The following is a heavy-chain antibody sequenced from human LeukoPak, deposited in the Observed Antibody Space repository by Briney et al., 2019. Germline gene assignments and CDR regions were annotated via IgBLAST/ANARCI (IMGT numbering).Heavy chain of an antibody. J-gene: IGHJ4*02. CDR1: GGSISSGSYY. V-gene: IGHV4-61*02. CDR3: ARVPTYYDSSGYYAFDY. CDR2: IYTSGST. Sequence: SETLSLTCTVSGGSISSGSYYWSWIRQPAGKGLEWIGRIYTSGSTYYNPSLKSRVTISVDTSKNQFSLKLSSVTAADTAVYYCARVPTYYDSSGYYAFDYWGQGALVTVSS. D-gene: IGHD3-22*01.